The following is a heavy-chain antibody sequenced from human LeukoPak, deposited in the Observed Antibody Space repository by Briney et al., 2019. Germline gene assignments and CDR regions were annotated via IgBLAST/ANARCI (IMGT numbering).Heavy chain of an antibody. Sequence: GGSLRLSCAASGFTFSSYGMHWVRQAPGEGLEWVASIRHDGSNKFYADSVRGRFTISRDNSKNTLFLQMDGLRTEDTAVYYCAKDPSATVTPNYFDYWGQGTLVTVSS. D-gene: IGHD4-11*01. J-gene: IGHJ4*02. CDR2: IRHDGSNK. CDR3: AKDPSATVTPNYFDY. V-gene: IGHV3-30*02. CDR1: GFTFSSYG.